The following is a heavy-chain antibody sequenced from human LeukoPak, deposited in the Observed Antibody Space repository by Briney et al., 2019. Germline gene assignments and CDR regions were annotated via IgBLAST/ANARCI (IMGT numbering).Heavy chain of an antibody. D-gene: IGHD2-2*01. V-gene: IGHV3-21*01. CDR1: GFPFSSYS. CDR2: ISSSGSYI. J-gene: IGHJ4*02. Sequence: GGSLRLSCSAYGFPFSSYSMNWVRQDPGKGLDWVSSISSSGSYIYYADSVKGRFTVSRDNAKNSLYLQMNSLRGEDTAVYYCARDLGPRTSCYDYWGQGALVTVSS. CDR3: ARDLGPRTSCYDY.